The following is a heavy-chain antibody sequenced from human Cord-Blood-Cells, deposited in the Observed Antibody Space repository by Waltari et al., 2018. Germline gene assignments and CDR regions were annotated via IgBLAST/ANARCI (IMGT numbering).Heavy chain of an antibody. CDR3: ARLLENDFWSGDYYYYMDV. V-gene: IGHV4-39*01. J-gene: IGHJ6*03. CDR1: GGSISSSSYY. Sequence: QLQLQESGPGLVKPSETLSLTCTVSGGSISSSSYYWGWIRQPPGKGLEWIGSIYYSGSTYYNPSLKSRVTISVDTSKNQFSLKLSSVTAADTAVYYCARLLENDFWSGDYYYYMDVWGKGTTVTVSS. CDR2: IYYSGST. D-gene: IGHD3-3*01.